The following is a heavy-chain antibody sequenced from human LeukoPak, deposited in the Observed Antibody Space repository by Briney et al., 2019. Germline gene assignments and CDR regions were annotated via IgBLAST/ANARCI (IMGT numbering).Heavy chain of an antibody. J-gene: IGHJ4*02. CDR2: ISYDGSNK. V-gene: IGHV3-30*18. Sequence: GGSLRLSCAASGFTFSSYGMHWVRQAPGKGLEWVAVISYDGSNKYYADSVKGRFTIPRDNSKNTLYLQMNSLRAEDTAVYYCAKDRGYGLRYFDYWGQGTLVTVSS. CDR1: GFTFSSYG. CDR3: AKDRGYGLRYFDY. D-gene: IGHD6-25*01.